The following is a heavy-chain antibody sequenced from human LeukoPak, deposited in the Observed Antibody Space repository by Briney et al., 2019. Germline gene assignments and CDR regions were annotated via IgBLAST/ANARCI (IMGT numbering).Heavy chain of an antibody. CDR3: AKDITMIVVVMDAFDI. Sequence: GSLRLSCAASGFTFSSYAMNWVRQAPGKGLEWVSAISGSGGSTYYADSVKGRFTISRDNSKYTLYLQMNSLRAEDTAVYYCAKDITMIVVVMDAFDIWGQGTMVAVSS. CDR1: GFTFSSYA. D-gene: IGHD3-22*01. CDR2: ISGSGGST. J-gene: IGHJ3*02. V-gene: IGHV3-23*01.